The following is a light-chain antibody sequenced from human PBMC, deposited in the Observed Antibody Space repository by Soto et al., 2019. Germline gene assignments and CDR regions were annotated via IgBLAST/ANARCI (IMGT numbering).Light chain of an antibody. CDR2: EVS. CDR3: NSYTSSTAYV. Sequence: LTQPASVSGSPGQSITISCTGTSSDVGGYNYVSWYQLHPGKAPKLIIYEVSNRPSGVSNRFSGSKSGDTASLTISGLQAEDEADYYCNSYTSSTAYVFGTGTKVTVL. CDR1: SSDVGGYNY. V-gene: IGLV2-14*01. J-gene: IGLJ1*01.